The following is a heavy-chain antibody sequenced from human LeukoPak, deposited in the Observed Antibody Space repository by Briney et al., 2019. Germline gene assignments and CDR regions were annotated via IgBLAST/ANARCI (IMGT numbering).Heavy chain of an antibody. CDR1: GYTFINYG. CDR3: AREGIAVGIFDY. D-gene: IGHD6-19*01. Sequence: ASVKVSCKASGYTFINYGISWVRQAPGQGLEWMGWISPYNGNTNFPQKFQGRVTMTTDTSTSTAYMELRSLRSDDTAVYYCAREGIAVGIFDYWGQGTLVTVSS. J-gene: IGHJ4*02. CDR2: ISPYNGNT. V-gene: IGHV1-18*01.